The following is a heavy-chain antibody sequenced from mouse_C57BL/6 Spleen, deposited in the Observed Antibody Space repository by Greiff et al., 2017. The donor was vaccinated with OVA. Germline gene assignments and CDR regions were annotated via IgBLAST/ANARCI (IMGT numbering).Heavy chain of an antibody. CDR1: GFTFSDYG. CDR2: TSSGSSTI. CDR3: ANNFDAMDY. D-gene: IGHD4-1*02. J-gene: IGHJ4*01. Sequence: EVMLVESGGGLVKPGGSLKLSCAASGFTFSDYGMHWVRQAPEKGLEWVAYTSSGSSTIYYADTVKGRFTISRDNAKNTLFLQMTSLRSEDTAMYYCANNFDAMDYWGQGTSVTVSS. V-gene: IGHV5-17*01.